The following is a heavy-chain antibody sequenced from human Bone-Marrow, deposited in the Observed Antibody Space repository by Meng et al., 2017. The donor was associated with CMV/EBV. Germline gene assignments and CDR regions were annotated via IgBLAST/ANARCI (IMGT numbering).Heavy chain of an antibody. Sequence: ASVKVSCKASGYTFTDYYMHWVRQAPGQGLEWMGWINPNSGGTNYAQKFQGRVTMTRDTSISTAYMELSRLRSDDTAVYYCARDSYYYDSSGYPGNAFDIWGQGTMVTVSS. CDR1: GYTFTDYY. CDR3: ARDSYYYDSSGYPGNAFDI. D-gene: IGHD3-22*01. V-gene: IGHV1-2*02. J-gene: IGHJ3*02. CDR2: INPNSGGT.